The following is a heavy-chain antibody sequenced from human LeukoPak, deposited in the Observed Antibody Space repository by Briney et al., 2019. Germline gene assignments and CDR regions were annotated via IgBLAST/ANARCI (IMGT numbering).Heavy chain of an antibody. Sequence: GGSLRLSCVASGLNFDDSAMHWVRQAPGKGLEWVSLISADGGSTFSADSVKGRFSISRDNSKNSLYLQMNSLRSEDTAMYYCAKESGKFDYWGRGTLVTVSS. V-gene: IGHV3-43*02. CDR1: GLNFDDSA. CDR2: ISADGGST. CDR3: AKESGKFDY. J-gene: IGHJ4*02.